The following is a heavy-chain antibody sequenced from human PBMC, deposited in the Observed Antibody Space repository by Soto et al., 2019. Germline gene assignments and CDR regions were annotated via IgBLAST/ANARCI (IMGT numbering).Heavy chain of an antibody. Sequence: EVQLLESGGGLVQSGGSLRLSCAASGFTFSNSPMAWVRQAPGRGLEWVSSVGKSGEATYYADSVKGRFTISIDNSKNPLYLQMNSLTAEDTAVYYCVAGTTIPTPYYPDGWGQGTVVTDSS. D-gene: IGHD4-4*01. CDR3: VAGTTIPTPYYPDG. J-gene: IGHJ4*02. CDR2: VGKSGEAT. V-gene: IGHV3-23*01. CDR1: GFTFSNSP.